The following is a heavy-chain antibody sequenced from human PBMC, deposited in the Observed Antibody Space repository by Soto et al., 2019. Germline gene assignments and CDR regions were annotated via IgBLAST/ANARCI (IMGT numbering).Heavy chain of an antibody. CDR2: ITSSSSYT. CDR3: AGGQDNLAVNFDY. V-gene: IGHV3-11*03. Sequence: GGSLRLSCAASGSSFSDYYMSWNRQSPGKGLEWLSYITSSSSYTHYADSVKGRFTISRDNAKNSLYLQMNSLGAEDTAVYYCAGGQDNLAVNFDYWGQGTPVTVSS. D-gene: IGHD1-1*01. CDR1: GSSFSDYY. J-gene: IGHJ4*02.